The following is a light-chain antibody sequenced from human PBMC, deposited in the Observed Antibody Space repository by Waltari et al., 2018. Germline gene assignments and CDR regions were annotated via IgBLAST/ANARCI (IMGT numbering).Light chain of an antibody. J-gene: IGLJ1*01. CDR2: EVF. V-gene: IGLV2-23*02. CDR3: CSYAGRGTYV. CDR1: TSDVGSCDL. Sequence: QSALTQPASVSGTPGQSITISCSGTTSDVGSCDLVSWSQQHPSEAPKRLICEVFKRPPDTSSRFSGAKSGSTACLTIAGLQPEDEADYYCCSYAGRGTYVFGSGTKVTVL.